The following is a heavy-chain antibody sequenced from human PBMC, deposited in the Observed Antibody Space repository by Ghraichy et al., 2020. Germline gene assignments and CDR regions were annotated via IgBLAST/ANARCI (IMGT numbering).Heavy chain of an antibody. D-gene: IGHD6-25*01. J-gene: IGHJ4*02. CDR2: ITSDGSKT. CDR3: VKDSYCSGSTGYTSHLYF. CDR1: GFTFNALS. Sequence: GGTLRLSCATSGFTFNALSMHWVRQVPGRGLEWVALITSDGSKTFYADSVKGRFTISRDNRRNSLYLQMNSLTSEDSALYYCVKDSYCSGSTGYTSHLYFWGQGTLVTVS. V-gene: IGHV3-43*01.